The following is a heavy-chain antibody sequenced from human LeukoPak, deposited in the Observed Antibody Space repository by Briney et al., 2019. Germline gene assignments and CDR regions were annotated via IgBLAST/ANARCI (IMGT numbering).Heavy chain of an antibody. D-gene: IGHD5-12*01. J-gene: IGHJ4*02. CDR3: AKSYNGYESKPDY. CDR1: GFTFSSYA. V-gene: IGHV3-23*01. Sequence: GGSLRLSCAASGFTFSSYAMSWVRQAPGKGLEWVSSIRNSGGRTFYTDSVKGRFTISRDNSKITLYLQMNSLRAEDTAVYYCAKSYNGYESKPDYWGQGTLVTVSS. CDR2: IRNSGGRT.